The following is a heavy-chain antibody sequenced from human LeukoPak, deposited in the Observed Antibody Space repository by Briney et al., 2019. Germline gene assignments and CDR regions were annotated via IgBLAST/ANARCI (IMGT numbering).Heavy chain of an antibody. J-gene: IGHJ4*02. Sequence: PGGSLRLSCAASGFTFSSYAMSWVRQAPGKGLEWVSYISSSGSTIYYADSVKGRFTISRGNAKNSLYLQMNSLRAEDTAVYYCARVGSSWVDYWGQGTLVTVSS. CDR3: ARVGSSWVDY. CDR1: GFTFSSYA. CDR2: ISSSGSTI. V-gene: IGHV3-48*04. D-gene: IGHD6-13*01.